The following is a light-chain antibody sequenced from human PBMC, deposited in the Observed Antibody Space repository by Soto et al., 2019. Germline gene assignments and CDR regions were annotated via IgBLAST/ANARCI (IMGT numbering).Light chain of an antibody. CDR2: EVS. CDR3: SSYAGSNNFV. CDR1: SSDVGGYND. V-gene: IGLV2-8*01. Sequence: QSALTQPPSASGSPAQSVTISCNGTSSDVGGYNDVSWYQQHPGKAPKLMIYEVSERPSGVPDRFSGSKSSNTASLTVSGLQAEDEADYYCSSYAGSNNFVFGTGTKVTVL. J-gene: IGLJ1*01.